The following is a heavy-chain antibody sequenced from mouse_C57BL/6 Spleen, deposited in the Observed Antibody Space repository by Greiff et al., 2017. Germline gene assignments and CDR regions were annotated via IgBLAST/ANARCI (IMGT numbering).Heavy chain of an antibody. CDR2: IDPSDSYT. CDR1: GYTFTSYW. V-gene: IGHV1-59*01. CDR3: ARSSSFITTVVGNYFDY. Sequence: QVQLQQPGAELVRPGTSVKLSCKASGYTFTSYWMHWVKQRPGQGLEWIGLIDPSDSYTNYNQKFKGKATLTVDTSSSTAYMQLSSLTSEDSAVYYCARSSSFITTVVGNYFDYWGQGTTLTVSS. D-gene: IGHD1-1*01. J-gene: IGHJ2*01.